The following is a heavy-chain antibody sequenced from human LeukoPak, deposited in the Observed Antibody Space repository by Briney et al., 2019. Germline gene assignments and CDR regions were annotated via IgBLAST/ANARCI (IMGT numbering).Heavy chain of an antibody. CDR3: AKETSRIGGSMASFDY. CDR1: GFTFSSYS. CDR2: ISGSGGST. J-gene: IGHJ4*02. D-gene: IGHD1-26*01. Sequence: GGSLRLSCAASGFTFSSYSMNWVRQAPGKGQEWVSGISGSGGSTNYADSVKGRFTISRDNSKNTLYLQMNSLRAEDTAVYYCAKETSRIGGSMASFDYWGQGTLVTVSS. V-gene: IGHV3-23*01.